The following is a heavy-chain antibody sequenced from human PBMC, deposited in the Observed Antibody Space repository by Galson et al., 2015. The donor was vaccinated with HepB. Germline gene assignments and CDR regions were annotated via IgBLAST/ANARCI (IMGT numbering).Heavy chain of an antibody. CDR3: AADSDNSPS. D-gene: IGHD1-20*01. CDR2: IVVGSGNT. CDR1: GFTFTRSA. J-gene: IGHJ2*01. Sequence: SVKVSCKASGFTFTRSAVQWVRQARGQRLEWLGGIVVGSGNTNYAQKFQERVTITRDMPTSTAYMEVSSLTSDDTAVYFCAADSDNSPSGGRGPLAPVPS. V-gene: IGHV1-58*01.